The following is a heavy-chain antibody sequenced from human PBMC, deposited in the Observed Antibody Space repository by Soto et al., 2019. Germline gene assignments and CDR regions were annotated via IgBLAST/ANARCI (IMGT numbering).Heavy chain of an antibody. D-gene: IGHD5-12*01. V-gene: IGHV1-69*13. CDR3: AGGNADGYNLDY. J-gene: IGHJ4*02. CDR2: IIPIFGTA. CDR1: GGTFSSYA. Sequence: SVKVSCKASGGTFSSYAISWVRQAPGQGLEWMGGIIPIFGTANYAQKFQGRVTITADESTSTAYMELSSLRSEDTAVYYCAGGNADGYNLDYWGQGTLVTVSS.